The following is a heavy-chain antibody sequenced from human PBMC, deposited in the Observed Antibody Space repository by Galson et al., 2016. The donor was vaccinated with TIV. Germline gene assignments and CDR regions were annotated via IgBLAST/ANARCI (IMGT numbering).Heavy chain of an antibody. CDR3: ASPQAAAGIDAFDN. Sequence: SLRLSCAASGFTVSSNYMTWVRQAPGKGLESVSVIYSGGSTYYIDSVKGRFTISRDTSKNTLYLQMNSLRFEDTAVYYCASPQAAAGIDAFDNWGQGTMVIVSS. D-gene: IGHD6-13*01. CDR2: IYSGGST. CDR1: GFTVSSNY. J-gene: IGHJ3*02. V-gene: IGHV3-53*05.